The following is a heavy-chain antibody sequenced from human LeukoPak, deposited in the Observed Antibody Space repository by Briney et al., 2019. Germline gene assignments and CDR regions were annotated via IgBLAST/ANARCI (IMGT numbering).Heavy chain of an antibody. D-gene: IGHD3-3*01. CDR3: ARVMNEVFGVVIVDWFDP. CDR1: GYTFTGYY. Sequence: ASVKVSCKASGYTFTGYYMHWVRQAPGQGLEWMGWINPNSGGTNYAQKFQGRVTITADKSTSTVYMELSSLRSEDTAVYYCARVMNEVFGVVIVDWFDPWGQGTLVTVSS. CDR2: INPNSGGT. V-gene: IGHV1-2*02. J-gene: IGHJ5*02.